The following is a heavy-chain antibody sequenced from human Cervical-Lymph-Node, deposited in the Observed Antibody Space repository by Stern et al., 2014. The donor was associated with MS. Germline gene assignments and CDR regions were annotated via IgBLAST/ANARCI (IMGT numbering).Heavy chain of an antibody. V-gene: IGHV5-51*03. D-gene: IGHD3-16*01. CDR3: ATYTGGVEMQFPFEY. CDR2: VFPGDSDT. J-gene: IGHJ4*02. CDR1: GYRFTNYW. Sequence: EVHLVESGAEVKKPGESLQISCRASGYRFTNYWIGWGRQMPGKGPEVMGVVFPGDSDTRYSPSFQGRVTISSDKSISTVYLQWSSLRASDTGIYYCATYTGGVEMQFPFEYWGRGTLVTVSS.